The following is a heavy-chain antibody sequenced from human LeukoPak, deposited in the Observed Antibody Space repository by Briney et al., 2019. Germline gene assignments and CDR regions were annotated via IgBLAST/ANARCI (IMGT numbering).Heavy chain of an antibody. CDR3: AVSGYDWGFYFDY. D-gene: IGHD5-12*01. Sequence: SQTLSLTCTVSGGSISSGDYYWSWIRQPPGKGLEWIAYISHSGSTYYNPSLKSRVTISVDTSKNQFSLKLSSVTAADTAVYYCAVSGYDWGFYFDYWGQGTLVTVSS. CDR2: ISHSGST. CDR1: GGSISSGDYY. J-gene: IGHJ4*02. V-gene: IGHV4-30-4*01.